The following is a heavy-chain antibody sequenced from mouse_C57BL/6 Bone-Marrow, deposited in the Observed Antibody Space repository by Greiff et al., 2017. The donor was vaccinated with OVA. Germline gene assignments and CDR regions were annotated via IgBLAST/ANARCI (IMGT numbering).Heavy chain of an antibody. J-gene: IGHJ2*01. CDR3: ARRERYGISFDY. Sequence: VQLQQPGAELVKPGASVKMSCKASGYTFTSYWITWVKQRPGQGLEWIGDIYPGSVSTNYNEKFKSKATLTVDTSSSTAYMQLSSLTTEDDAVDYCARRERYGISFDYWGQGTTLTVSA. CDR2: IYPGSVST. D-gene: IGHD2-1*01. CDR1: GYTFTSYW. V-gene: IGHV1-55*01.